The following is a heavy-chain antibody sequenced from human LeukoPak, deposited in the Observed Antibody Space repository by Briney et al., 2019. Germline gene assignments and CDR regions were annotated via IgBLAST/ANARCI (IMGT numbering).Heavy chain of an antibody. J-gene: IGHJ4*02. V-gene: IGHV1-69*13. CDR3: ARGYSGSSWTEDY. CDR2: IIPIFGTA. Sequence: SVMVSCKASGYTFTSYAISWVRQAPGQGLEWMGGIIPIFGTANYAQKFQGRVTITADESTSTAYMELSSLRSEDTAVYYCARGYSGSSWTEDYWGQGTLVTVSS. D-gene: IGHD1-26*01. CDR1: GYTFTSYA.